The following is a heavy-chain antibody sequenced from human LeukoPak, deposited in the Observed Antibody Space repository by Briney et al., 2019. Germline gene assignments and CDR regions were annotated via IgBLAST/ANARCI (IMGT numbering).Heavy chain of an antibody. CDR3: ARTLGDRAFDI. CDR2: INHSGST. CDR1: GGSFSGYY. J-gene: IGHJ3*02. D-gene: IGHD3-16*01. Sequence: PSETLSLTCAVYGGSFSGYYWSWIRQPPGKGLEWIGEINHSGSTDYNPSLKSRVTISVDTSKNQFSLKLSSVTAADTAVYYCARTLGDRAFDIWGQGTMVTVSS. V-gene: IGHV4-34*01.